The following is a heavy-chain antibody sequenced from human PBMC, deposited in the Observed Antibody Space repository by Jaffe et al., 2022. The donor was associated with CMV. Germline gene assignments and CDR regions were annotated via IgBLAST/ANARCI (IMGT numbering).Heavy chain of an antibody. CDR1: GGSIGDTSYY. D-gene: IGHD3-3*01. CDR2: MFYSGKT. Sequence: QLQLQESGPGLVRPSETLSLTCTVSGGSIGDTSYYWAWIRQPPGKGLEWVGSMFYSGKTYYNASLKSRVTILIDTSKNQFSLKVNSVTAADTAVYYCVRQLPTIFGPVTFPVAAFDFWGQGTMVSVSS. V-gene: IGHV4-39*01. J-gene: IGHJ3*01. CDR3: VRQLPTIFGPVTFPVAAFDF.